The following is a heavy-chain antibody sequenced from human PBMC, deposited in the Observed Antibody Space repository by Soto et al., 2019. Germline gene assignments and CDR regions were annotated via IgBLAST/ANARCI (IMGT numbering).Heavy chain of an antibody. CDR2: ISGSGGST. J-gene: IGHJ5*02. Sequence: GGSLRLSCAASEFTFSSYAMSWVRQAPGKGLEWVSAISGSGGSTYYADSVKGRFTISRDNSKNTLYLQMNSLRAEDTAVYYCAKSGIVQDWNYKPWFDPWGQGTLVTVS. CDR3: AKSGIVQDWNYKPWFDP. CDR1: EFTFSSYA. V-gene: IGHV3-23*01. D-gene: IGHD1-7*01.